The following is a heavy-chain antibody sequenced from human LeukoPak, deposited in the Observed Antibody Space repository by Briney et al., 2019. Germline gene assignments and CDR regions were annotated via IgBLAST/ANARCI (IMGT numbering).Heavy chain of an antibody. J-gene: IGHJ3*02. CDR2: ISGSGGST. V-gene: IGHV3-23*01. CDR1: GFTFSSCA. D-gene: IGHD1-26*01. CDR3: AKGRTVGATRAAFDI. Sequence: GGSLRLSCAASGFTFSSCAMSWVRQAPGKGLKWVSAISGSGGSTYYADSVKGRFTISRDNSKNTLYLQMNSLRAEDTAVYYCAKGRTVGATRAAFDIWGQGTMVTVSS.